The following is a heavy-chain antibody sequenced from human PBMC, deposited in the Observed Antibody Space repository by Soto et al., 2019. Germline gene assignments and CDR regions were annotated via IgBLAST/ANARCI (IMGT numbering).Heavy chain of an antibody. CDR3: ARGEPVVGVGFDP. CDR2: IYYSGST. CDR1: GGSISSYY. D-gene: IGHD2-21*01. J-gene: IGHJ5*02. V-gene: IGHV4-59*01. Sequence: SETLSLTCTVSGGSISSYYWSWIRQPPGKGLEWIGYIYYSGSTNYNPSLKSRVTISVDTSKNQFSLKLSSVTAADTAVYYCARGEPVVGVGFDPWGQGTLVTVSS.